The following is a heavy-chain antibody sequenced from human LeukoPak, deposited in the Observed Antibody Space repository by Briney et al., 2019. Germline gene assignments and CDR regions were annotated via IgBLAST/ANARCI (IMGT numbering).Heavy chain of an antibody. V-gene: IGHV1-18*04. Sequence: GASVKVSCKASGYTFTSYGISWVRQAPGQGLEWMGWISAYNGNTNYAQKLQGRVTKTTDTSTSTAYMELRSLRSDDTAVYYCARDLGTAMVPYFDYWGQGTLVTVSS. CDR3: ARDLGTAMVPYFDY. CDR2: ISAYNGNT. D-gene: IGHD5-18*01. CDR1: GYTFTSYG. J-gene: IGHJ4*02.